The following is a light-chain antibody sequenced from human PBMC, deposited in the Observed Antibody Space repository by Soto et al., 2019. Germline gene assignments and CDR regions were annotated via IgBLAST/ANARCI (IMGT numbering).Light chain of an antibody. Sequence: DIQMTQSPSFLSASVGDRVTITCWASQSISTYLNWYQQKPGKAPKLLIYGAYTLQSAVTSRFTGSGSETDFNVTISSLQPEDFATYHSQPTYSTPWTFGQGTQVEIK. J-gene: IGKJ1*01. CDR2: GAY. CDR1: QSISTY. V-gene: IGKV1-39*01. CDR3: QPTYSTPWT.